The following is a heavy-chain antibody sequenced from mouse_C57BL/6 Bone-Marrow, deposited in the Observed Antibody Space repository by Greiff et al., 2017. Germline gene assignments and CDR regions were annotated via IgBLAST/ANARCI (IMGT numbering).Heavy chain of an antibody. J-gene: IGHJ3*01. D-gene: IGHD2-3*01. CDR3: ARPYDGYYPY. CDR2: INPNNGGT. V-gene: IGHV1-22*01. CDR1: GYTFTDYN. Sequence: VHVKQSGPELVKPGASVKMSCKASGYTFTDYNMHWVKQSHGKSLEWIGYINPNNGGTSYNQKFKGKATLTVNKSSSTAYMELRSLTSEDSAVYYCARPYDGYYPYGGRETLVTVSA.